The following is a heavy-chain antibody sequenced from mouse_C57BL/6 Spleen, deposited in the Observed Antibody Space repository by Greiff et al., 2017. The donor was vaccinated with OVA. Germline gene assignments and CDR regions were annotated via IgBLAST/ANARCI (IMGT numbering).Heavy chain of an antibody. CDR3: ARSPYHYAMDY. D-gene: IGHD6-5*01. CDR2: IDPSDSYT. Sequence: QVQLQQPGAELVKPGASVKLSCKASGYTFTSYWMQWVKQRPGQGLEWIGEIDPSDSYTNYNQKFKGKATLTVDTSSSTAYMQLSSLTSEDSAVYYSARSPYHYAMDYWGQGTSVTVSS. J-gene: IGHJ4*01. CDR1: GYTFTSYW. V-gene: IGHV1-50*01.